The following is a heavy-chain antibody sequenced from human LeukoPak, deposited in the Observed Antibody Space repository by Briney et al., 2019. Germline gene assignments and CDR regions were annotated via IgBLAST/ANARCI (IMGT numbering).Heavy chain of an antibody. V-gene: IGHV4-4*07. J-gene: IGHJ3*02. CDR3: ARDQLHSSGWSDAFDI. CDR2: IYTSGST. D-gene: IGHD6-19*01. Sequence: PSXXLSLTCTVSGGSISSYYWSWIRQPAGKGLEWIGRIYTSGSTNYNPSLKSRVTMSVDTSKNQFSLKLSSVTAADTAVYYCARDQLHSSGWSDAFDIWGQGTMVTVSS. CDR1: GGSISSYY.